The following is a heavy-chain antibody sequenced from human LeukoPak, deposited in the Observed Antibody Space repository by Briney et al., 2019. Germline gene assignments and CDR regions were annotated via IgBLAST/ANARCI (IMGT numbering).Heavy chain of an antibody. V-gene: IGHV4-4*07. J-gene: IGHJ4*02. D-gene: IGHD5-12*01. CDR2: ICTSGST. Sequence: SETLCLTCTVSGGSISSYYGSWIRQPAGKGLEWIGRICTSGSTTSTPSLKSRVTMSVDTSKNQFSLKLSSVTAAYTAVYYCASHIVATTYFDYWGQGTLVTVSS. CDR1: GGSISSYY. CDR3: ASHIVATTYFDY.